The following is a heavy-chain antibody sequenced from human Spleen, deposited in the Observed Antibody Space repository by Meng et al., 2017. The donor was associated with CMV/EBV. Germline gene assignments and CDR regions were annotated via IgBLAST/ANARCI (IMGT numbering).Heavy chain of an antibody. V-gene: IGHV3-30*02. CDR2: IRFDGSNT. CDR3: ARDQVAVDRGYYYGMDV. CDR1: GFTFSSYG. J-gene: IGHJ6*02. Sequence: GESLKISCKASGFTFSSYGMHWVRQAPGKGLEWVAFIRFDGSNTYYVESVKGRFTISRDNAKNSLYLQMNSLRAEDTAVYYCARDQVAVDRGYYYGMDVWGQGTTVTVSS. D-gene: IGHD3-10*01.